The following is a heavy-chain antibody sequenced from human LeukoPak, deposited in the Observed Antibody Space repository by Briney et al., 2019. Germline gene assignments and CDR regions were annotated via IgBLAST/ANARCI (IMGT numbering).Heavy chain of an antibody. J-gene: IGHJ4*02. V-gene: IGHV1-69*13. CDR1: GYTFTGYY. Sequence: ASVKVSCKASGYTFTGYYMHWVRQAPGQGLEWMGGIIPIFGTANYAQKFQVRVTITADESTSTAYMELSSLRSEDTAVYYCATAEESYYYGSGSYLDYWGQGTLVTVSS. D-gene: IGHD3-10*01. CDR2: IIPIFGTA. CDR3: ATAEESYYYGSGSYLDY.